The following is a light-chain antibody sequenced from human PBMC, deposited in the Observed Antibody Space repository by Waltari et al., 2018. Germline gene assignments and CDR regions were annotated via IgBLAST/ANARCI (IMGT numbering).Light chain of an antibody. Sequence: TMMTQSPATLSVSPGERVTLSCRASQSVYSNLAWYQQKPGQAPRLLIYGASTRATGIPVRFSGSRSGTEFTLTISSLQSEDFAIYFCQQYHDWPPVTFGGGTKVEIK. J-gene: IGKJ4*01. CDR1: QSVYSN. CDR2: GAS. CDR3: QQYHDWPPVT. V-gene: IGKV3-15*01.